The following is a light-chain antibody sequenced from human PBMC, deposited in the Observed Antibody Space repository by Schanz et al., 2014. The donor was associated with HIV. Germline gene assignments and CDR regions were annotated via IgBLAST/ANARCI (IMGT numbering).Light chain of an antibody. CDR1: DLDVGNYSY. Sequence: QSALTQPASVSGSPGQSITISCTGTDLDVGNYSYVAWYQQHPGKAPKVVLYDVSKRPSGISNRFSGFKSGNTASLTISGLQTEDEAEYFCSSYTTSNTHVFGSGTKLTVL. CDR3: SSYTTSNTHV. V-gene: IGLV2-14*03. CDR2: DVS. J-gene: IGLJ1*01.